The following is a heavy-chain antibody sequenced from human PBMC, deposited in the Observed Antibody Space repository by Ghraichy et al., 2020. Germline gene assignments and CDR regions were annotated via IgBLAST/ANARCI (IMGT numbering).Heavy chain of an antibody. CDR3: ARQRNYYDSSGPNYFDY. CDR1: GFSLSSRGVG. Sequence: SGPTLVKPTQTLTLTCTFSGFSLSSRGVGVGWIRQPPGKALEWLALIYCDDDKRYSPSLKNRVTITKDTSKNQVVLTMTNMDPVDAATYYCARQRNYYDSSGPNYFDYWGQGTLVTVSS. V-gene: IGHV2-5*02. J-gene: IGHJ4*02. CDR2: IYCDDDK. D-gene: IGHD3-22*01.